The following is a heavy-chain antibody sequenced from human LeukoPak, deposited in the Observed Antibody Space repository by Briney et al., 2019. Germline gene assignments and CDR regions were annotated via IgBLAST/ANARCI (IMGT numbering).Heavy chain of an antibody. V-gene: IGHV3-21*01. CDR3: AREDSTDYYSGYFDS. CDR2: ISSSSSYI. D-gene: IGHD3-22*01. CDR1: GFTFSSYS. Sequence: GGSLRLSCAASGFTFSSYSMNWVRQAPGKGLEWVSSISSSSSYIYYADSVKGRFTISRDNAKNSLYLQMNSLRAEDTAVYYCAREDSTDYYSGYFDSWGQGALVTVSS. J-gene: IGHJ4*02.